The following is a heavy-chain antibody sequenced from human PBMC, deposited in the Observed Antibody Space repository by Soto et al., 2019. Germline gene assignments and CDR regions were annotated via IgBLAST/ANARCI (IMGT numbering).Heavy chain of an antibody. V-gene: IGHV4-34*01. D-gene: IGHD3-10*01. Sequence: QVHLQQSGAGLLKPSETLSLTCAVNGGAFNGYYWTWIRQSPGKGLQWIGEINHRGTVDYNPSLKSRVTFSIDTSKNQFSLTLTAVPAADTAVYHCARAGAALVRGSIGGFDYWGQGPLVTVSS. CDR3: ARAGAALVRGSIGGFDY. J-gene: IGHJ4*02. CDR1: GGAFNGYY. CDR2: INHRGTV.